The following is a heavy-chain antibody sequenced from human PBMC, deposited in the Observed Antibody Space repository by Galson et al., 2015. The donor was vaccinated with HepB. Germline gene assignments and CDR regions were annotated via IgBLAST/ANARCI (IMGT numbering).Heavy chain of an antibody. CDR1: GGTFSSYA. J-gene: IGHJ4*02. CDR2: IIPIFGTA. CDR3: ARGGGIQLWLTSFDY. D-gene: IGHD5-18*01. V-gene: IGHV1-69*13. Sequence: SVKVSCKASGGTFSSYAISWVRQAPGQGLEWMGGIIPIFGTANYAQKFQGRVSITADESTSTAYMELSSLRSEDTAVYYCARGGGIQLWLTSFDYWGQGTLVTVSS.